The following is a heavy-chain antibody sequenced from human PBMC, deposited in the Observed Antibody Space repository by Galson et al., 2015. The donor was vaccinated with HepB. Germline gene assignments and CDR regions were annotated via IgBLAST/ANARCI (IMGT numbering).Heavy chain of an antibody. V-gene: IGHV5-51*01. Sequence: QSGAEVKKPGESLKISCKGSGYSFTSYWIGWVRQMPGKGLEWMGIIYPGDSDTRYSPSFQGQVTISADKSISTAYLQWSSLKASDTAMYYCARQETRARMVRGVIITGNWFDPWGQGTLVTVSS. J-gene: IGHJ5*02. CDR3: ARQETRARMVRGVIITGNWFDP. CDR2: IYPGDSDT. CDR1: GYSFTSYW. D-gene: IGHD3-10*01.